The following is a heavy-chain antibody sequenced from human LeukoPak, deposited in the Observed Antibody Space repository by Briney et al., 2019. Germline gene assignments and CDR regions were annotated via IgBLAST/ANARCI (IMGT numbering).Heavy chain of an antibody. CDR1: GGSFSGYY. D-gene: IGHD6-6*01. CDR3: ARAKLAARRISWFDP. J-gene: IGHJ5*02. CDR2: INHSGST. Sequence: SETLSLTCAVYGGSFSGYYWSWIRQPPGKGLEWIGEINHSGSTNYNPSLKSRVTISVDTSENQFSLKLSSVTAADTAVYYCARAKLAARRISWFDPWGQGTLVTVSS. V-gene: IGHV4-34*01.